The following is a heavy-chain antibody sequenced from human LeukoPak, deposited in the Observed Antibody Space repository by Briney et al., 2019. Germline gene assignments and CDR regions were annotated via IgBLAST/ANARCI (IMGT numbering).Heavy chain of an antibody. V-gene: IGHV3-33*01. D-gene: IGHD3-22*01. J-gene: IGHJ5*02. CDR3: ARDSSGPMWFDP. Sequence: GGSLRLSCAASGFTFSSYGMHWVRQAPGKGLEWVAVIWYDGSNKYYADSVKGRFTISRDNPKNTLYLQMNSLRAEDTAVYYCARDSSGPMWFDPWGQGTLVTVSS. CDR2: IWYDGSNK. CDR1: GFTFSSYG.